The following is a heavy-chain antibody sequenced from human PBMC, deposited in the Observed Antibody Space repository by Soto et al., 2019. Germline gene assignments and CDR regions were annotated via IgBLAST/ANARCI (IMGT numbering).Heavy chain of an antibody. J-gene: IGHJ4*02. Sequence: QVQLQESGPGLVKPSETLSLTCTVSGGSISDYYWSWIRQPAGKALEWIGRIYTSGSTDYNPSLRSRVTISIDTFKSQFSLKVTSMTAADTAVYYCARERREEIHDGYDIDYWGQGTLVTVSS. V-gene: IGHV4-4*07. CDR1: GGSISDYY. D-gene: IGHD5-12*01. CDR3: ARERREEIHDGYDIDY. CDR2: IYTSGST.